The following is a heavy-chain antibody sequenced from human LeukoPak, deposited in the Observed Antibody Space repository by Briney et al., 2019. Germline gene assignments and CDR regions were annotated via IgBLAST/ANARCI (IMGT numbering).Heavy chain of an antibody. J-gene: IGHJ4*02. CDR1: GFTFSRSW. Sequence: GGSLRLSCAASGFTFSRSWMHWVRQAPGKGLVWVSRINDDGSTTSYADSVKGRFTISRDNAKNSLYLQMNSLRAEDTALYYCAKDIFPGYSSGWYDYWGQGTLVTVSS. CDR2: INDDGSTT. CDR3: AKDIFPGYSSGWYDY. V-gene: IGHV3-74*01. D-gene: IGHD6-19*01.